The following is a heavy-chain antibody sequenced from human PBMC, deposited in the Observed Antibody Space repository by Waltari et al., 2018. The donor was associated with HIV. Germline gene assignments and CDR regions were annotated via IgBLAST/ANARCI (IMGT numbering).Heavy chain of an antibody. CDR3: ASARETMGVDFDS. CDR2: AIPMFGTA. CDR1: GGACVSHT. Sequence: QVQLVQSGAEVKKPGSSVKVSCKASGGACVSHTINWVRQAPGQGLEWMGRAIPMFGTANYAQTFQGRGTITADKSTSTAYMELNGLRFDDTAVYYCASARETMGVDFDSWGQGTLVTVS. J-gene: IGHJ5*01. V-gene: IGHV1-69*08. D-gene: IGHD3-10*01.